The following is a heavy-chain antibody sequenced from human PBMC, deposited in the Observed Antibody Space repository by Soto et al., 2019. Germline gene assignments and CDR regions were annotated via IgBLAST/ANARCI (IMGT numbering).Heavy chain of an antibody. CDR1: GLTFSKYW. J-gene: IGHJ6*02. V-gene: IGHV3-7*03. CDR2: IKHDGSEK. D-gene: IGHD6-19*01. CDR3: ASVPGSPGYHGLDV. Sequence: EVQLVESGGGLVQPGGSLRLSCAASGLTFSKYWMTWVRQAPGKGLEWVATIKHDGSEKSNLYSVEGRFTISRDNAKNSLSLQMNSLRVEDTAVYFCASVPGSPGYHGLDVWGQGTTVTVSS.